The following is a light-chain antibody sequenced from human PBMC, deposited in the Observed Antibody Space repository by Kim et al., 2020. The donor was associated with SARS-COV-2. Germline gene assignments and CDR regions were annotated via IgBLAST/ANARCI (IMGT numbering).Light chain of an antibody. J-gene: IGKJ4*01. CDR3: QQGESFPFT. V-gene: IGKV1-12*01. CDR1: QGVKSW. Sequence: DIQMTQSPSSVSASVGDRVTITCRASQGVKSWLAWYQQKPGKAPQLLIYGASSLQSVVPSRFSGSGFGTEFTLTISSLQPEDFATYYCQQGESFPFTFGGGTKVDIK. CDR2: GAS.